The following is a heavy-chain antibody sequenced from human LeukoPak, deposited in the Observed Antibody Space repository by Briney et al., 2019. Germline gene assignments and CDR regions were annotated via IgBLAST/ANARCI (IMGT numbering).Heavy chain of an antibody. D-gene: IGHD3-9*01. V-gene: IGHV4-59*01. CDR2: IYYSGST. Sequence: SETLSLTCTVSGGSISSYYWSWIRQPPGKGLEWIGYIYYSGSTNYNPSLKSRATISVDTSKNQFSLKLSSVTAADTAVYYCARGTGGHFDWLPPYYFDYWGQGTLVTVSS. J-gene: IGHJ4*02. CDR3: ARGTGGHFDWLPPYYFDY. CDR1: GGSISSYY.